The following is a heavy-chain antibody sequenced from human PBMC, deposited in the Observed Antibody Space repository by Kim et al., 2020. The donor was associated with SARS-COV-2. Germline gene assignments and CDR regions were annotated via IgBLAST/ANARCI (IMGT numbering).Heavy chain of an antibody. Sequence: YTDSVKGRFTSSRDKSKNTLYLQMNSLRAEDTAVYYCARSIAGSYYYGMDVWGQGTTVTVSS. J-gene: IGHJ6*02. V-gene: IGHV3-30*10. D-gene: IGHD6-6*01. CDR3: ARSIAGSYYYGMDV.